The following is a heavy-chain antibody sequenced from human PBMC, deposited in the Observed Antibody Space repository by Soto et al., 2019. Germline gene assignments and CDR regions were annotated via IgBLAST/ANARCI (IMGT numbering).Heavy chain of an antibody. CDR3: ARDGIFEYSSSSFSLQDEDIADY. V-gene: IGHV1-18*01. CDR1: GYTFTSYG. CDR2: ISAYNGNT. Sequence: GASVKVSCKASGYTFTSYGISWVRQAPGQGLEWMGWISAYNGNTNYAQKLQGRVTMTTDTSTSTAYMELRSLRSDDTAVYYCARDGIFEYSSSSFSLQDEDIADYWGQGTLVTVSS. J-gene: IGHJ4*02. D-gene: IGHD6-6*01.